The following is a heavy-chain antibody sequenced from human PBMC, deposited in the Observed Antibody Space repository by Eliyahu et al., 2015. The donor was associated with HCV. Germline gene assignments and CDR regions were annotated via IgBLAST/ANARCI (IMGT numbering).Heavy chain of an antibody. D-gene: IGHD6-13*01. V-gene: IGHV3-23*04. CDR2: ISGSGGST. Sequence: EVQLVESGGGLVQPGGSLRLSCAASGFTFSSXAMXWVRQAPGKGLXWVSAISGSGGSTYYADSVKGRFTISRDNSKNTLYLQMNSLRAEDTAVYYCAKELAPVYSSSWYDPNSGVRGSGMDVWGQGTTVTVSS. CDR1: GFTFSSXA. CDR3: AKELAPVYSSSWYDPNSGVRGSGMDV. J-gene: IGHJ6*02.